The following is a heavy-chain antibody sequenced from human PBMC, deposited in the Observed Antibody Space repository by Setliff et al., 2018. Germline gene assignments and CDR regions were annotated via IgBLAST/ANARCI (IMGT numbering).Heavy chain of an antibody. CDR1: GGSISSSRYY. J-gene: IGHJ6*02. D-gene: IGHD6-13*01. CDR3: ARAAGYSSSWYHYYYGMDV. CDR2: INYSGST. Sequence: TLSLTCTVSGGSISSSRYYWGWIRQPPGKGLEWIGSINYSGSTYYNPSLKSRVTISVETSKNQFSLKLSSVTAADTAVYYCARAAGYSSSWYHYYYGMDVWGQGTMVTVSS. V-gene: IGHV4-39*01.